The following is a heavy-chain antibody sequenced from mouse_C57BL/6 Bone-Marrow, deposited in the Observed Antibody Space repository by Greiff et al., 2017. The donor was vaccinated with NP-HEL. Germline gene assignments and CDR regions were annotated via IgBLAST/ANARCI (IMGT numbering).Heavy chain of an antibody. CDR3: ARAGGGTAHFDY. CDR2: IYPGSGNT. D-gene: IGHD4-1*01. Sequence: VQLQQSGAELVRPGASVKLSCKASGYTFTDYYINWVKQRPGQGLEWIARIYPGSGNTYYNEKFKGKATLTAEKSSSTAYMQLSSLTSGDAAVYVCARAGGGTAHFDYGGQGTTLTVSS. V-gene: IGHV1-76*01. J-gene: IGHJ2*01. CDR1: GYTFTDYY.